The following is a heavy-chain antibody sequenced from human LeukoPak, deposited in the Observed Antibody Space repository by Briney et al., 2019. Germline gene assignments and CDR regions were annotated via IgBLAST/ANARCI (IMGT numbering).Heavy chain of an antibody. Sequence: GGSLRLSCAASGFTFSSYAMHWVRQAPGKGLEWVAVISYDGSNKYYADSVKGRFTISRDNSKNTLYLQMNSLRAEDTAVYYCARGPPDFWSGYLPLQAYYYYYGMDVWGQGTTVTVSS. CDR1: GFTFSSYA. V-gene: IGHV3-30-3*01. CDR3: ARGPPDFWSGYLPLQAYYYYYGMDV. D-gene: IGHD3-3*01. CDR2: ISYDGSNK. J-gene: IGHJ6*02.